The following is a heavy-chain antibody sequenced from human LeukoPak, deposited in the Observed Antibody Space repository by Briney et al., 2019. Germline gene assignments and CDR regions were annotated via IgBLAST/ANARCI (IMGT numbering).Heavy chain of an antibody. D-gene: IGHD3-3*02. V-gene: IGHV3-7*01. CDR2: INRDGSVK. CDR1: GFTFSDYW. J-gene: IGHJ4*02. Sequence: GGSLRLSCAVSGFTFSDYWVTWVRQTPGKGLKFVANINRDGSVKNYVDSVKGRFTISRDNAKNSLYLQMTSLRVDDTAIYYCARDPGFSSFDYWGQGTLVTVSS. CDR3: ARDPGFSSFDY.